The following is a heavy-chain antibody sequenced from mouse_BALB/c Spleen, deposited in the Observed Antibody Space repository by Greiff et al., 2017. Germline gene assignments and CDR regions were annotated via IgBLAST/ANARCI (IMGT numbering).Heavy chain of an antibody. Sequence: QVQLQQSGAELAKPGASVKMSCKASGYTFTSYWMHWVKQRPGQGLEWIGYINPSTGYTEYNQKFKDKATLTADKSSSTAYMQLSSLTSEDSAVYYCARFLLWYAMDYWGQGTSVTVSS. CDR3: ARFLLWYAMDY. V-gene: IGHV1-7*01. CDR2: INPSTGYT. J-gene: IGHJ4*01. CDR1: GYTFTSYW.